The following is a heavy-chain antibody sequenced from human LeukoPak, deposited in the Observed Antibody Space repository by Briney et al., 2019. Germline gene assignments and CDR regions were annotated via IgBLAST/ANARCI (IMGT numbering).Heavy chain of an antibody. D-gene: IGHD3-22*01. V-gene: IGHV4-59*01. Sequence: SETLSLTCTVSAGSISSYYWSWIRQPPGKGLEWIGYIYYSGSTNYNPSLKSRVTISVDTSKNQFSLKLSSVTAADTAVYYCARVKYYYDSSGYYLVDYWGQGTLVTVSS. J-gene: IGHJ4*02. CDR2: IYYSGST. CDR1: AGSISSYY. CDR3: ARVKYYYDSSGYYLVDY.